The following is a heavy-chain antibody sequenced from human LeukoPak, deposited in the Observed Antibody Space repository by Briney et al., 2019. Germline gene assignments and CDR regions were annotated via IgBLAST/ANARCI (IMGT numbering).Heavy chain of an antibody. Sequence: PGRSLRLSCAASGFTFSSYGMHWVRQAPGKGLEWVAFIRYDGSNKYYADSVKGRFTISRDNSKNSLYLQMNSLRAEDTAVYYCARVKALYYYDSSGYSFDYWGQGTLVTVSS. CDR2: IRYDGSNK. CDR1: GFTFSSYG. J-gene: IGHJ4*02. V-gene: IGHV3-33*01. CDR3: ARVKALYYYDSSGYSFDY. D-gene: IGHD3-22*01.